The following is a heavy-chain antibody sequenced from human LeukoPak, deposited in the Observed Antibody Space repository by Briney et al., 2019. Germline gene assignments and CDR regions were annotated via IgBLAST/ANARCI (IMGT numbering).Heavy chain of an antibody. CDR2: IYHSGST. D-gene: IGHD2-2*01. CDR3: ARDGPAYTSRWYDYYYGLDV. V-gene: IGHV4-4*02. CDR1: GGSISSSNW. J-gene: IGHJ6*02. Sequence: ASETLSLTCAVSGGSISSSNWWSWVRQPPGKGLEWIGEIYHSGSTNYNPSLKSRVTISIDTSKNQISLKLTSVTSADTAVYYCARDGPAYTSRWYDYYYGLDVWGQGTTVTVSS.